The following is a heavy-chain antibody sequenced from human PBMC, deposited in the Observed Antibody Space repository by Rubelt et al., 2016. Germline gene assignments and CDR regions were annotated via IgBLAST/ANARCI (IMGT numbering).Heavy chain of an antibody. Sequence: QVQLVQSGAEVKKPGSSVKVSCKASGGTFSSYAISWVRQAPGQGLEWMGGIIPIFGTANYAQKFQGRVTITADKSTSTAHMELSSLRSEDTAVYYCASPPYDILTGYDYYYGMDVWGQGTTVTVSS. J-gene: IGHJ6*02. CDR3: ASPPYDILTGYDYYYGMDV. D-gene: IGHD3-9*01. CDR2: IIPIFGTA. CDR1: GGTFSSYA. V-gene: IGHV1-69*06.